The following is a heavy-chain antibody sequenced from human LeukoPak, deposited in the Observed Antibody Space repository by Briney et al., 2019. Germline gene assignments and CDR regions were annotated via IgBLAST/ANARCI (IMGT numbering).Heavy chain of an antibody. J-gene: IGHJ4*02. CDR1: GFTCKAYW. CDR2: IQQDGSEK. CDR3: ARLRYTYGKNFDY. Sequence: GGSLRLSCEASGFTCKAYWMSWVRQAPGTGLEWVANIQQDGSEKNYVDSVKGRFTISRDNARNSLYLEMNSLRAEDTAVYYCARLRYTYGKNFDYWGQGTLVTVSS. V-gene: IGHV3-7*01. D-gene: IGHD5-18*01.